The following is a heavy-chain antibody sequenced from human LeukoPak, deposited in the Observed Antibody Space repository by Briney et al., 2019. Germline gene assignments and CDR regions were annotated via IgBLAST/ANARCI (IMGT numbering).Heavy chain of an antibody. CDR2: ISAYNGNT. V-gene: IGHV1-18*01. CDR1: GYTFTSYG. Sequence: ASVKVSCKASGYTFTSYGISWVRQALGQGLEWMGWISAYNGNTNYAQKLQGRVTMTTDTSTSTAYMELRSLRSDDTAVYYCARFTPRLSREKFDYWGQGTLVTVSS. D-gene: IGHD2-15*01. J-gene: IGHJ4*02. CDR3: ARFTPRLSREKFDY.